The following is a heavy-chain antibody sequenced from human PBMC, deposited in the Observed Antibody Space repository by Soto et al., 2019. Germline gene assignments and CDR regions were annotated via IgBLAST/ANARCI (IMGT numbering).Heavy chain of an antibody. V-gene: IGHV3-33*01. D-gene: IGHD1-1*01. J-gene: IGHJ4*02. CDR2: IWSDGNNR. CDR3: VRGDNWNDEASDY. CDR1: GFIFSNHG. Sequence: GGSLRLSCAASGFIFSNHGMHWVRQAPGKGLEWVAVIWSDGNNRYYADSVKGRFTISRDNSKNTVYLQMNSLRAEDTAVYYCVRGDNWNDEASDYWGQGTLVTVS.